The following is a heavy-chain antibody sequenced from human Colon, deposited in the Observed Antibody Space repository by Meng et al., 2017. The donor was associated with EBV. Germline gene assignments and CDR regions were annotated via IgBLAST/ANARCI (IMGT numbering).Heavy chain of an antibody. Sequence: FGFGGGLVLAGGSLRLSCAASGFTFSSYSSSWVRQAPGTGLEWVSTISGTTGNTNYADSVKGRFTISSDNSKSTLYLQMNSLRAEDTALYYCAKKGSPGFRPYDYWGQGTLVTVSS. J-gene: IGHJ4*02. D-gene: IGHD3-10*01. CDR2: ISGTTGNT. CDR1: GFTFSSYS. CDR3: AKKGSPGFRPYDY. V-gene: IGHV3-23*01.